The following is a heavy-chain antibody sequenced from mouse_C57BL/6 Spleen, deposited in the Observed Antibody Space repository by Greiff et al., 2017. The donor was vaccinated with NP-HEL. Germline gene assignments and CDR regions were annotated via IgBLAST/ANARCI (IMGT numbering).Heavy chain of an antibody. CDR2: IYPRDGST. Sequence: VKLMESGPELVKPGASVKLSCKASGYTFTSYDINWVKQRPGQGLEWIGWIYPRDGSTKYNEKFKGKATLTVDTSSSTAYMELHSLTSEDSAVYFCAREGRAITTVVATDWYFDVWGTGTTVTVSS. CDR3: AREGRAITTVVATDWYFDV. CDR1: GYTFTSYD. J-gene: IGHJ1*03. D-gene: IGHD1-1*01. V-gene: IGHV1-85*01.